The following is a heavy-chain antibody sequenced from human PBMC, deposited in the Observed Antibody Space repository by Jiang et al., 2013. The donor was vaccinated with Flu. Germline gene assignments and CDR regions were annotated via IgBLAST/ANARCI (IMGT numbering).Heavy chain of an antibody. CDR2: ISAYNGNT. CDR3: AREAADIVVVPAAIDY. Sequence: PGASVKVSCKASGYTFTSYGISWVRQAPGQGLEWMGWISAYNGNTNYAQKLQGRVTMTTDTSTSTAYMELRSLRSDDTAVYYCAREAADIVVVPAAIDYWGQGTLVTVSS. V-gene: IGHV1-18*01. D-gene: IGHD2-2*01. CDR1: GYTFTSYG. J-gene: IGHJ4*02.